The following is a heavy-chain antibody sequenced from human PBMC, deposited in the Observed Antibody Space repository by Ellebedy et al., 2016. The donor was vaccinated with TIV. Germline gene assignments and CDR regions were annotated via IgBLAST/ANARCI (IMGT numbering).Heavy chain of an antibody. J-gene: IGHJ4*02. D-gene: IGHD3-10*01. CDR3: VRDSGSGLN. Sequence: GESLKISXATSGFTFDTHSMNWVCQAPGKGLVWVASISRSSSFIYYADSVKGRFTISRDNAKSSLYLQMNSLRVEDTAVYYCVRDSGSGLNWGQGTLVTVSS. V-gene: IGHV3-21*06. CDR2: ISRSSSFI. CDR1: GFTFDTHS.